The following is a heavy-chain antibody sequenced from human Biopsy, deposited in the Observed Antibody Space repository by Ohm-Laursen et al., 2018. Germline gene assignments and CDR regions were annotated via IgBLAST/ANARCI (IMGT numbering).Heavy chain of an antibody. V-gene: IGHV4-34*01. Sequence: GTLSLTCGVYGESFNGYYWSWIRQTPGKGLEWIGEINQSGRTNYNPSLKSRVTISVDTSKNQFSLKVRSVTAADTAVYYCVRGVDYYDPYHYYALDVWGQGTTVTVSS. CDR3: VRGVDYYDPYHYYALDV. CDR1: GESFNGYY. J-gene: IGHJ6*02. CDR2: INQSGRT. D-gene: IGHD3-22*01.